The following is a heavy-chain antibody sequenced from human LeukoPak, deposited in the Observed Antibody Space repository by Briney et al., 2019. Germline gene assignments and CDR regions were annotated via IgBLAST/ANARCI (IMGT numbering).Heavy chain of an antibody. CDR1: AGSVSNGNYY. CDR3: ASLTTVTTSQNWFDP. D-gene: IGHD4-17*01. Sequence: SETLSLTCTVSAGSVSNGNYYWSWLRQPPGKALEWIGYIYYTGTTYYIPSLEGRVTISVDTSKNQFSVKLNSVTAADTAVYYCASLTTVTTSQNWFDPWGQGTLVTVSS. V-gene: IGHV4-61*01. J-gene: IGHJ5*02. CDR2: IYYTGTT.